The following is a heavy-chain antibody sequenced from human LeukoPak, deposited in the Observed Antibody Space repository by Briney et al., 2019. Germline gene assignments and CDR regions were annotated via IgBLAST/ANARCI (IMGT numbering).Heavy chain of an antibody. V-gene: IGHV4-4*07. J-gene: IGHJ4*02. D-gene: IGHD5-12*01. CDR2: IHTNGGT. CDR1: GASITSFY. Sequence: SETLSLTCTVSGASITSFYYNWIRQSAGKGLEWIGRIHTNGGTDYRPSLNSRVTMSVDTSKKQISLRLTSVTAADTAVYFCSRGGGYGDYWGQGILVTVSS. CDR3: SRGGGYGDY.